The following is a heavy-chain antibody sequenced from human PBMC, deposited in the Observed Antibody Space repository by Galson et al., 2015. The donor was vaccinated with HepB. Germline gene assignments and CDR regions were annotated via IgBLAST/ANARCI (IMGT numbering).Heavy chain of an antibody. V-gene: IGHV3-64*01. CDR3: ARNNWNGEYYYYGMDV. Sequence: SLRLSCAASGFTFSSYAMHWVRQAPGKGLEYVSAISSNGGSTYYANSVKGRFTISRDNSKNTLYLQMGSLRAEDMAVYYCARNNWNGEYYYYGMDVWGQGTTVTVSS. D-gene: IGHD1-20*01. CDR2: ISSNGGST. CDR1: GFTFSSYA. J-gene: IGHJ6*02.